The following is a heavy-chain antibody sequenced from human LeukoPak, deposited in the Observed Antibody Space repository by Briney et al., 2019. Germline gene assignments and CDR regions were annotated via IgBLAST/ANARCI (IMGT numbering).Heavy chain of an antibody. D-gene: IGHD3-10*01. CDR1: GFTFSSYG. Sequence: GGSLRLSCAASGFTFSSYGMHWVRQAPGKGLEWVAVISYDGSNKYYADSVKGRFTISRDNSKNTLYLQMNSLRAEDTAVYYCARKHCGSGTSYPLDYWGQGTLVTVSS. V-gene: IGHV3-30*03. CDR2: ISYDGSNK. CDR3: ARKHCGSGTSYPLDY. J-gene: IGHJ4*02.